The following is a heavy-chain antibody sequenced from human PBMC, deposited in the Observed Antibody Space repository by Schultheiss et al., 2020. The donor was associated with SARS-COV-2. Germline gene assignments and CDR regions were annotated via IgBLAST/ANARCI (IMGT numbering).Heavy chain of an antibody. V-gene: IGHV3-48*04. CDR2: ISSDGRSI. Sequence: GGSLRLSCSASGFTLSTYNINWVRQAPGQGLEWVSYISSDGRSIHYADSVKGRFTISRDNAKNTLYLQMNSLRAEDTAVYYCVSDYLWYYYMDVWGKGTTVTVSS. D-gene: IGHD3-16*01. CDR1: GFTLSTYN. CDR3: VSDYLWYYYMDV. J-gene: IGHJ6*03.